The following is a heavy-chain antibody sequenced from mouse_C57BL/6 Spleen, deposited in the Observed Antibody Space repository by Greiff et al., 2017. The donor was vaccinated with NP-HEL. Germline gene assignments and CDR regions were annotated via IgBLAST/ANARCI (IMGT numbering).Heavy chain of an antibody. J-gene: IGHJ4*01. CDR2: INPSSGYT. Sequence: VQLQQSGAELARPGASVKMSCKASGYTFTSYTMHWVKQRPGQGLEWIGYINPSSGYTKYNQKFKDKATLTADKSSSTAYMQLSSLTSEDSAVYYWAAITTVVARNYYAMDYWGQGTSVTVSS. CDR1: GYTFTSYT. CDR3: AAITTVVARNYYAMDY. V-gene: IGHV1-4*01. D-gene: IGHD1-1*01.